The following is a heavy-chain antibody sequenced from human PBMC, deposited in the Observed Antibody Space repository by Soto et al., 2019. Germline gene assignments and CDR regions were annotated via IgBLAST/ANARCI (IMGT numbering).Heavy chain of an antibody. J-gene: IGHJ4*02. Sequence: SETLSLTCAVYGGSFSGYYWSWIRQPPGKGLEWIGEINHSGSTNYNPSLKSRVTISVDTSKNQFSLKLSSVTAADTAVYYCARSKPVLLWFVESPYFDYWGQGTLVTVSS. D-gene: IGHD3-10*01. V-gene: IGHV4-34*01. CDR1: GGSFSGYY. CDR3: ARSKPVLLWFVESPYFDY. CDR2: INHSGST.